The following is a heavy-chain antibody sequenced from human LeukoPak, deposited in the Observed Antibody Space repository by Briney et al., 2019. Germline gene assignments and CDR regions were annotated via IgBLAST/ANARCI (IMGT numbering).Heavy chain of an antibody. CDR3: ARARGCSSTSCYLYYYYYGMDV. CDR2: INHSGST. J-gene: IGHJ6*02. D-gene: IGHD2-2*01. Sequence: SETLSLTCAVYGGSFSGYYWSWIRQPPGKGLEWIGEINHSGSTNYNPSLKSRVTISVDTSKNQFSLKLSSVTAADTAVYYCARARGCSSTSCYLYYYYYGMDVWGQGTTVTVSS. CDR1: GGSFSGYY. V-gene: IGHV4-34*01.